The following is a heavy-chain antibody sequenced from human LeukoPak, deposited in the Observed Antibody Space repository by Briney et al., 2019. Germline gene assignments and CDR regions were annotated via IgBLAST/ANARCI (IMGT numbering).Heavy chain of an antibody. Sequence: SETLSLTCTVSGGSISSGGYYWSWIRQHPGKGLEWIGYIYYSGSTYYNPSLKSRVTISVDTSKNQFSLKLSSVTAADTAVYYCASLRRGRRAPRLYYFDYWGQGTLVTVSS. CDR1: GGSISSGGYY. CDR3: ASLRRGRRAPRLYYFDY. V-gene: IGHV4-31*03. J-gene: IGHJ4*02. CDR2: IYYSGST. D-gene: IGHD5-12*01.